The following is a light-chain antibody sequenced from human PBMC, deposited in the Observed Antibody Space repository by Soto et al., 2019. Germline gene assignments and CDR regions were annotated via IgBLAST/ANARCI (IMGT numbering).Light chain of an antibody. CDR2: AAS. J-gene: IGKJ2*01. CDR3: LQHSSSSYT. CDR1: QDITNY. V-gene: IGKV1-17*03. Sequence: DIQMTQSPSAMSASVGDRVTITCRASQDITNYLAWFQQRPGKVPKRLIFAASNLQSGVPSRFSGSGSVTEFTLTINNLQPEDFATYYCLQHSSSSYTFGQGTYLEIK.